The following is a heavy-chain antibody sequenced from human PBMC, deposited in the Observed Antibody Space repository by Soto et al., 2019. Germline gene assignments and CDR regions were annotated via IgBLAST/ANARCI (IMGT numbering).Heavy chain of an antibody. D-gene: IGHD1-1*01. J-gene: IGHJ6*02. CDR1: GYTFTSYY. V-gene: IGHV1-46*01. CDR3: ASPTGTTSGYYYYGMDV. Sequence: ASVKVSCKASGYTFTSYYMHWVRQAPGQGLEWMGIINPSGGSTSYAQKFQGRVTMTRDTSTSTVYMELSSLRSEDTVVYYCASPTGTTSGYYYYGMDVWGQGTTVTVSS. CDR2: INPSGGST.